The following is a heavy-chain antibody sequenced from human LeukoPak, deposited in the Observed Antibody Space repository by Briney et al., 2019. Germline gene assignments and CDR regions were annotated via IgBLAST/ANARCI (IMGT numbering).Heavy chain of an antibody. CDR2: INSDGYST. V-gene: IGHV3-74*01. Sequence: GGSLRLSCAASGFTFSGYWMHWVRQAPGKGLVWVSRINSDGYSTSYADSVKGRFTISRDNAKNSLYLQMNSLRAEDTAVYYCARVEGAKLRAFDIWGQGTMVTVSS. D-gene: IGHD1-26*01. CDR3: ARVEGAKLRAFDI. CDR1: GFTFSGYW. J-gene: IGHJ3*02.